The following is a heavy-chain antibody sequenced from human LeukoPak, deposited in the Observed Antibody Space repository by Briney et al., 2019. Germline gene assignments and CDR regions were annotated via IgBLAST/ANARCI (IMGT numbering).Heavy chain of an antibody. CDR1: GYTFTSYD. CDR2: MNPNSGNT. Sequence: ASVKVSCKASGYTFTSYDINWVRQATGQGLEWMGWMNPNSGNTGYAQKFQGRVTMTRNTSISTAYMELSSLRSEDTAVYYCARTPTKHLGYCTITSCRNWFDPWGQGTLVTVSS. V-gene: IGHV1-8*01. D-gene: IGHD2-2*01. J-gene: IGHJ5*02. CDR3: ARTPTKHLGYCTITSCRNWFDP.